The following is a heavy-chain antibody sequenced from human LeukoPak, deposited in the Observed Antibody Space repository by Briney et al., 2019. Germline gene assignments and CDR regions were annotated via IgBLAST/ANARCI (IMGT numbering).Heavy chain of an antibody. CDR1: GGTFSSYA. J-gene: IGHJ4*02. CDR2: IIPILGIA. D-gene: IGHD2-2*01. V-gene: IGHV1-69*04. Sequence: ASVKVSCKASGGTFSSYAISWVRQAPGQGLEWMGRIIPILGIANYAQKFQGRVTITADKSTSTAYMELSSLRSEDTAVYYCAREGSCSNTSCRFNDYWGQGTLVTVSS. CDR3: AREGSCSNTSCRFNDY.